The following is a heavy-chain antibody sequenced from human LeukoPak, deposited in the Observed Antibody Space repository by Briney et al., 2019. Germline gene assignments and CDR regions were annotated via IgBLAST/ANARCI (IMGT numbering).Heavy chain of an antibody. CDR3: ARETYCSGGSCPFDH. CDR1: GFTFSSYS. CDR2: ISSSSSYI. D-gene: IGHD2-15*01. Sequence: PGGSLRLSCAASGFTFSSYSMNWVRQAPGKGLEWVSSISSSSSYIYYAESMKGRFTISRDNANNSLYLQMNSLRAEDTAVYYCARETYCSGGSCPFDHWGQGTLVTVSS. V-gene: IGHV3-21*01. J-gene: IGHJ4*02.